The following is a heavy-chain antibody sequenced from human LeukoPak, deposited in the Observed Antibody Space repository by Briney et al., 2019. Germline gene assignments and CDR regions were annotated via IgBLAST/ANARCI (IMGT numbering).Heavy chain of an antibody. D-gene: IGHD6-13*01. CDR3: ARAHSIASYYYGVDV. V-gene: IGHV4-61*08. CDR1: GGSISSGGYY. CDR2: IYYTGRT. J-gene: IGHJ6*02. Sequence: PSETLSLTCTVSGGSISSGGYYWSWIRQHPGKGLEWIGYIYYTGRTDYSPSLKSRVSLSVDLSKNQFSLELTSVTAADTAIYFCARAHSIASYYYGVDVWGQGTTVTVSS.